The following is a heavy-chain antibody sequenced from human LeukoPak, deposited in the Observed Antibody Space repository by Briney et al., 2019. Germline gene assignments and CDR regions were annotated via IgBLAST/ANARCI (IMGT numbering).Heavy chain of an antibody. CDR1: GYSFNHYY. D-gene: IGHD3-9*01. CDR3: ARDSSDILTGYYHF. J-gene: IGHJ4*02. Sequence: ASVTVSCTPSGYSFNHYYLHWVRQAPGQGLEWMGWINPNSGRTNHAPKFQGRVTLTTDTSITTAYMELSSLISGDTALYYCARDSSDILTGYYHFWGQGTLVTVSS. CDR2: INPNSGRT. V-gene: IGHV1-2*02.